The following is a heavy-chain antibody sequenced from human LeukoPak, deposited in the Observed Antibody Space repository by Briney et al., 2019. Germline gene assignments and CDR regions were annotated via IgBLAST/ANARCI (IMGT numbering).Heavy chain of an antibody. CDR1: GFTFSSYS. V-gene: IGHV3-48*01. Sequence: XGALRLSCAASGFTFSSYSMNWVRQAPGKGLEWGSYISGSSSSIYYADSVKGRFTISRDNGKNTLYLQMNSLRAEDTAVYYCARGSTYYDSSGQVPFDYWGQGTLVTVSS. J-gene: IGHJ4*02. CDR3: ARGSTYYDSSGQVPFDY. CDR2: ISGSSSSI. D-gene: IGHD3-22*01.